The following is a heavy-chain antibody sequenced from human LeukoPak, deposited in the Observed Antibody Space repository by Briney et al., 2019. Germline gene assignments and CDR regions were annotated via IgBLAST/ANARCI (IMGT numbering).Heavy chain of an antibody. J-gene: IGHJ3*02. Sequence: SVKVSCKASGGTFSSYAISWVRQAPGQGLEWMGRIIPILGIANYAQKFQGRVTITADKPTSTAYMELSSLRSEDTAVYYCARDRVKMATMTPAIASDIWGQGTMVTVSS. CDR3: ARDRVKMATMTPAIASDI. CDR2: IIPILGIA. D-gene: IGHD5-24*01. CDR1: GGTFSSYA. V-gene: IGHV1-69*04.